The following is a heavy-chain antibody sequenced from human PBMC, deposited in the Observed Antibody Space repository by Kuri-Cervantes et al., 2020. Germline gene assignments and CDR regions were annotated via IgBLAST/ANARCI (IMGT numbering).Heavy chain of an antibody. CDR2: IYYSGST. Sequence: LSPPCPVCGRPIRSSSYYWGWIRQPPGKGLEWIGSIYYSGSTYYNPSLKSRVTISVDTSKNQFSLKLSSVTAADTAVYYCARRTKSNCSGGSCYPGGFDPWGQGTLVTVSS. J-gene: IGHJ5*02. D-gene: IGHD2-15*01. V-gene: IGHV4-39*01. CDR3: ARRTKSNCSGGSCYPGGFDP. CDR1: GRPIRSSSYY.